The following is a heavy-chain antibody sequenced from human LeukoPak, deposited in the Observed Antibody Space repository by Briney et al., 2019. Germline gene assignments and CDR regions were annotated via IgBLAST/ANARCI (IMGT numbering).Heavy chain of an antibody. CDR1: GFTLSSYA. D-gene: IGHD6-13*01. CDR3: ARGRYSCSLHPTGGYLSPFDY. J-gene: IGHJ4*02. CDR2: ISYDGSNK. V-gene: IGHV3-30*04. Sequence: PGGSLRLSCAASGFTLSSYAMHWVRQAPGKGLEWVAVISYDGSNKYYAESVKGRFTISRDNSKNTLYLQMNSLRAEDTAVYYCARGRYSCSLHPTGGYLSPFDYWGQGTLVTVSS.